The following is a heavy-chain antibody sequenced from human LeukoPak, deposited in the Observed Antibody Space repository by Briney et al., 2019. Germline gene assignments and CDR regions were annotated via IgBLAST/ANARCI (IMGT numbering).Heavy chain of an antibody. CDR3: ARDITGSFDY. J-gene: IGHJ4*02. Sequence: SETLSLSCTVSGGSISSSSYYWGWIRQPPGKGLEWIGSIYYSGSTYYNPSLKSRVTISVDTSKNQFSLKLSSVTAADTAVYYCARDITGSFDYWGQGNLVTVSS. CDR1: GGSISSSSYY. CDR2: IYYSGST. V-gene: IGHV4-39*07. D-gene: IGHD1-14*01.